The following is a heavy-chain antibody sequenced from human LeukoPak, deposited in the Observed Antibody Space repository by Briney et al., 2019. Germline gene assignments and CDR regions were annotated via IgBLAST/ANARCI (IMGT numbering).Heavy chain of an antibody. CDR3: ASVNDYGVFFDY. V-gene: IGHV4-31*03. CDR2: IYYSGST. CDR1: GGSISSGGYY. J-gene: IGHJ4*02. Sequence: PSQTLSLTCTVSGGSISSGGYYWSWIRQHPGKGREWIGYIYYSGSTYYNPSLKSRVTISVDTSKNQSSLKLSSVTAADTAVYYCASVNDYGVFFDYWGQGTLVTVSS. D-gene: IGHD4-17*01.